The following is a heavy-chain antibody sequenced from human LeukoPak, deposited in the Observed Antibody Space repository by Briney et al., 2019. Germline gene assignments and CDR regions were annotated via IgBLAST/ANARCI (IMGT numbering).Heavy chain of an antibody. J-gene: IGHJ4*02. CDR2: IYTSGST. D-gene: IGHD2-15*01. V-gene: IGHV4-4*07. CDR1: GGSISSYY. CDR3: ARDRYSGGSCYEIGY. Sequence: SETLSLTCTVSGGSISSYYWSWIRQPAGKGLEWIGRIYTSGSTNYNPSLKSRVTMSVDTSKNQFSLKLSSVTAADTAVYYCARDRYSGGSCYEIGYWGQGTLVTVSS.